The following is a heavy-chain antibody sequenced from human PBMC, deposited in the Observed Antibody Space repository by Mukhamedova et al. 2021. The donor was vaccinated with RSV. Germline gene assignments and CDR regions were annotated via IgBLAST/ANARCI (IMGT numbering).Heavy chain of an antibody. V-gene: IGHV3-48*02. D-gene: IGHD6-13*01. Sequence: YISSSSSTIYYADSVKGRFTISRDNAKNSLYLQMNSLRDEDTAVYYCARDLLAAAGTFQVYYYYGMDVWGQGTTVTVSS. J-gene: IGHJ6*02. CDR3: ARDLLAAAGTFQVYYYYGMDV. CDR2: ISSSSSTI.